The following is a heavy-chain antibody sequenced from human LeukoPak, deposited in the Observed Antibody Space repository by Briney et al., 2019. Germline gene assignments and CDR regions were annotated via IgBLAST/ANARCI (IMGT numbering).Heavy chain of an antibody. V-gene: IGHV3-30*03. Sequence: GGSLRLSCAASGFTFSNYDMTWVRQAPGKGLEWVAVISYDGSNKYYADSVKGRFTISRDNSKNTLYLQMNSLRAEDTAVYYCARGYYDSSGYYTVLGYWGQGTLVTVSS. D-gene: IGHD3-22*01. CDR1: GFTFSNYD. CDR3: ARGYYDSSGYYTVLGY. CDR2: ISYDGSNK. J-gene: IGHJ4*02.